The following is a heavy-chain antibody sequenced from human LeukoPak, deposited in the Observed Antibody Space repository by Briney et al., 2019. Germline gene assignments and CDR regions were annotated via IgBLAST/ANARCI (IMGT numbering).Heavy chain of an antibody. Sequence: PGGSLRLSCAASGFTFDDYGMSWVRQAPGKGLEWVSGINWNGCSTGYADSVKGRFTISRDNAKNSLYLQMNSLRAEDTALYYCARVPMVCYYDSSGEDYYYYYMDVWGKGTTVTVSS. CDR1: GFTFDDYG. J-gene: IGHJ6*03. CDR3: ARVPMVCYYDSSGEDYYYYYMDV. CDR2: INWNGCST. V-gene: IGHV3-20*04. D-gene: IGHD3-22*01.